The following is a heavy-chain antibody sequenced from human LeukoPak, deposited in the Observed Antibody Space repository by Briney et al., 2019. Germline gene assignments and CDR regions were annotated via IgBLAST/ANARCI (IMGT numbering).Heavy chain of an antibody. V-gene: IGHV3-23*01. CDR3: AKDHCSSTSCYFRFDP. CDR2: ISGSGGST. D-gene: IGHD2-2*01. CDR1: GFTFSTYA. J-gene: IGHJ5*02. Sequence: GGSLRLSCAASGFTFSTYAMSWVRQAPGKGLEWVSGISGSGGSTYYADSVKGRFTISRDNSKNTLYLQMNSLRAEDTAVYYCAKDHCSSTSCYFRFDPWGQGTLVTVSS.